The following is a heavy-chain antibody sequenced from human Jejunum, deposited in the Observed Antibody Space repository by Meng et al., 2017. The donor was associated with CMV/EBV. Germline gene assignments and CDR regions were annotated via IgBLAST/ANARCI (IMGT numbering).Heavy chain of an antibody. V-gene: IGHV3-23*01. J-gene: IGHJ4*02. Sequence: EVQLLESGXGLVQPGGSLRLSCVASGFSFSTYAMSWVRQAPGKGLEWVSAISGSGAGTYYTDSVKGRFTISRDNSKNTLFLQMNSLRAEDTALYYCAKDIAYGSGRFDHWGQGNLVTVSS. CDR3: AKDIAYGSGRFDH. D-gene: IGHD3-10*01. CDR1: GFSFSTYA. CDR2: ISGSGAGT.